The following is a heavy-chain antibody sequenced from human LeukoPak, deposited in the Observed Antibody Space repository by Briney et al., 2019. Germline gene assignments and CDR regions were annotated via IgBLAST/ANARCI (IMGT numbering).Heavy chain of an antibody. Sequence: GRSLRLSCAASGFKFSSYGMHWVRQAPGKGLEWVSHISHDENYKYYADSVKGRFTISRDNSKDTLYLQMDSLRAEDTAVYYCARSAGLRCFDYWGLGTLVTVSS. CDR1: GFKFSSYG. CDR3: ARSAGLRCFDY. J-gene: IGHJ4*02. D-gene: IGHD4-17*01. V-gene: IGHV3-30*03. CDR2: ISHDENYK.